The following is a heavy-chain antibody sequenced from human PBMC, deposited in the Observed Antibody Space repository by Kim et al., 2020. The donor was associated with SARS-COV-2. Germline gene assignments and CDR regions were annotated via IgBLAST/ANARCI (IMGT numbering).Heavy chain of an antibody. CDR2: YYSANT. D-gene: IGHD3-16*01. Sequence: YYSANTYYNPSLKSRVTISVDTSKNQFSLKLSSVTAADTAVYYCAMGADYWGQGTLVTVSS. CDR3: AMGADY. V-gene: IGHV4-39*01. J-gene: IGHJ4*02.